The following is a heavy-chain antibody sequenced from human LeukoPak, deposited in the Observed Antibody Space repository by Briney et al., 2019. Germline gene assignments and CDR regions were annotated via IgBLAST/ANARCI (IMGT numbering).Heavy chain of an antibody. CDR2: IKEDGSEK. CDR3: ARDIPQGLSYFDY. D-gene: IGHD2-2*02. CDR1: GFTFSNYW. V-gene: IGHV3-7*04. Sequence: TGGSLRLSCGASGFTFSNYWMSWVRQAPGKGLEWVANIKEDGSEKNYVDSAKGRFTISRDKAKDSLYLQMNSLRAEDTAVYYCARDIPQGLSYFDYWGQGTLVTVSS. J-gene: IGHJ4*02.